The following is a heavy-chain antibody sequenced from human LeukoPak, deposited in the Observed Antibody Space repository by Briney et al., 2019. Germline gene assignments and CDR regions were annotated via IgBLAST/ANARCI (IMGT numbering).Heavy chain of an antibody. CDR1: GYIFTGYY. CDR3: ARDPSGIAGESRFDY. CDR2: INPSGGST. Sequence: ASVKVSCKASGYIFTGYYMHWVRQAPGQGLEWMGIINPSGGSTSYAQKFQGRVTMTRDTSTSTVYMELSSLRSEDTAVYYCARDPSGIAGESRFDYWGQGTLVTVSS. V-gene: IGHV1-46*01. J-gene: IGHJ4*02. D-gene: IGHD6-13*01.